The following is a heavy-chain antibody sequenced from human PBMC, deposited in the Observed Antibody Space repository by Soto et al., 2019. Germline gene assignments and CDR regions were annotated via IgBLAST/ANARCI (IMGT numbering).Heavy chain of an antibody. Sequence: AETLSLTCSVSGASIAGSSYWSWTRQPAGKGLEWIGRFSLSGTTNYSPSLRSRVTMSADVSKNQFSLRLTSVTAADTALYYCARGMTPPGAPAWYYFDSWGQGTLVTVSS. V-gene: IGHV4-4*07. J-gene: IGHJ4*02. D-gene: IGHD2-8*02. CDR1: GASIAGSSY. CDR3: ARGMTPPGAPAWYYFDS. CDR2: FSLSGTT.